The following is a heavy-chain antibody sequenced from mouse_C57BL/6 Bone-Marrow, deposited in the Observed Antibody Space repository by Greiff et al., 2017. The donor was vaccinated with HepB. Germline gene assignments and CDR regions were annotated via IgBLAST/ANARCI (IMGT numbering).Heavy chain of an antibody. V-gene: IGHV1-81*01. CDR1: GYTFTSYG. J-gene: IGHJ2*01. Sequence: VQLQQSGAELARPGASEKLSCKASGYTFTSYGISWVKQRTGQGLEWIGEIYPRSGNTYYNEKFKGKATLTADKSSSTAYMELRSLTSEDSAVYFCANYGPDYWGQGTTLTVSS. CDR2: IYPRSGNT. D-gene: IGHD1-1*02. CDR3: ANYGPDY.